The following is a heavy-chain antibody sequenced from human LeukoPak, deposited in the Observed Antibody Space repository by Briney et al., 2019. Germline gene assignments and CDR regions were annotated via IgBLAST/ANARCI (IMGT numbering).Heavy chain of an antibody. Sequence: ASVNVSYKASGYTFTGYYMHWVRQAPGQGLEWMGWINPNSGGTNYAQKFQGRVTMTRDTSISTAYMELSRLRSDDTAVYYCATSLYYYYYMDVWGKGTTVTVSS. CDR3: ATSLYYYYYMDV. CDR1: GYTFTGYY. CDR2: INPNSGGT. J-gene: IGHJ6*03. V-gene: IGHV1-2*02.